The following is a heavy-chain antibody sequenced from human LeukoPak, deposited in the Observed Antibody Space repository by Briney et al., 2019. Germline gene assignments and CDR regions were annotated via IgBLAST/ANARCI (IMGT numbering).Heavy chain of an antibody. J-gene: IGHJ6*02. D-gene: IGHD1-26*01. CDR1: GGTFISYA. V-gene: IGHV1-69*13. CDR3: ARDGGSFSYNMDV. Sequence: SVKVSCKASGGTFISYAISWVRQAPGQGLEWMGGIIPIFGTVNYAQKFQGRVTITADESTSTAYMELSSLRSEDTAVYYCARDGGSFSYNMDVWGQGTTVTVSS. CDR2: IIPIFGTV.